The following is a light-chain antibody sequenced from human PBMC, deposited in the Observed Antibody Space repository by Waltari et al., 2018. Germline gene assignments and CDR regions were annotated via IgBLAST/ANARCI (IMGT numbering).Light chain of an antibody. CDR1: SPNIRAGSD. CDR3: QSYDSSLSGHV. Sequence: QSVLQQPPSVSGAPGQRVTIACTASSPNIRAGSDVHWYQQLPGIAPQLLLHGNDKRPSGVPDRFSGSKSGTSGSLAIAVLQADDETYYYCQSYDSSLSGHVFGTGTKVTVL. V-gene: IGLV1-40*01. J-gene: IGLJ1*01. CDR2: GND.